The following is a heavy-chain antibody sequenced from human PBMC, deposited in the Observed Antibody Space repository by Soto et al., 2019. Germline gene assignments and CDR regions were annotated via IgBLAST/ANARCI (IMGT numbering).Heavy chain of an antibody. D-gene: IGHD2-2*02. J-gene: IGHJ6*02. CDR2: IYPGDSDT. V-gene: IGHV5-51*01. CDR3: ARHVSPHCSSTSCYTEGMDV. CDR1: GCSFTSYW. Sequence: GESLKISCKGSGCSFTSYWIGWVRQMPGKGLEWMGIIYPGDSDTRYSPSFQGQVTISADKSISTAYLQWSSLKASDTAMYYCARHVSPHCSSTSCYTEGMDVWGQGTTVTVSS.